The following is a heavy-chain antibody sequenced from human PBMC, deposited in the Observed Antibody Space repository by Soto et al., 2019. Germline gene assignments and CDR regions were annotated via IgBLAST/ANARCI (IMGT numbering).Heavy chain of an antibody. V-gene: IGHV4-39*01. D-gene: IGHD5-12*01. Sequence: QLQLQESGPGLVKPSETLSLTCTVSGASISSTSDYWGWIRQSPGMGLEWIGSSFHSGTTYYNPSPKRRTTISVDTSKNQFSLRLSSVTAADTAVYFWARQVGGGSGYADSDDAFDIWGQGTVVTVSS. CDR3: ARQVGGGSGYADSDDAFDI. CDR1: GASISSTSDY. J-gene: IGHJ3*02. CDR2: SFHSGTT.